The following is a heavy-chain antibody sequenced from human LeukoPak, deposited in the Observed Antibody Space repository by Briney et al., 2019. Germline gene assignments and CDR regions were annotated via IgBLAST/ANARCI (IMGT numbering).Heavy chain of an antibody. CDR3: AKVPYGSGTRGGFDY. CDR1: GFTFSSYS. V-gene: IGHV3-21*01. CDR2: ISSSSNI. J-gene: IGHJ4*02. D-gene: IGHD3-10*01. Sequence: GGSLRLSCAASGFTFSSYSMNWVRQAPGKGLEWVSCISSSSNIYYADSVKGRFTISRDNSKNTLYLQMNSLRAEDTAVYYCAKVPYGSGTRGGFDYWGQGTLVTVSS.